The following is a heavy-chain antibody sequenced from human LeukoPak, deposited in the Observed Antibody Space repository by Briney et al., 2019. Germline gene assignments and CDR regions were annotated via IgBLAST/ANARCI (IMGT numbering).Heavy chain of an antibody. V-gene: IGHV3-23*01. D-gene: IGHD6-13*01. J-gene: IGHJ4*02. CDR3: AKGSHSRIAAAGTRY. CDR1: GFTFSSYA. CDR2: ISGSGGST. Sequence: PGGSLRLSCAASGFTFSSYAMSWVRQAPGKGLEWVSAISGSGGSTYYADSVKGRFTISRDNSKNTLYLQMNSLRAEDTAVYYCAKGSHSRIAAAGTRYWGQGTLSPSPQ.